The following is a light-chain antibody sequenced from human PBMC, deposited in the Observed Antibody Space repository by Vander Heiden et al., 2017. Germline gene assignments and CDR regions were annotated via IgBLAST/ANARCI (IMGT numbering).Light chain of an antibody. CDR1: SSNIGAGYD. CDR2: GNT. CDR3: QSYDSRLTGHVV. Sequence: QSVLTQPPSVSRAPGQRVTISCTGSSSNIGAGYDVHWYQQLPGAAPKLLINGNTNRPSGVPDRFSGSKSGTSASLAITGLKAEDEADYYCQSYDSRLTGHVVFGGGTKLTVL. J-gene: IGLJ2*01. V-gene: IGLV1-40*01.